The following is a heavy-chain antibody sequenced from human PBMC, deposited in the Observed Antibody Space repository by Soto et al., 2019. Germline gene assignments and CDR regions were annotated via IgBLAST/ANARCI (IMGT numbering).Heavy chain of an antibody. J-gene: IGHJ4*02. V-gene: IGHV3-7*03. CDR3: ARDRYSPAWHPFHX. D-gene: IGHD6-13*01. CDR2: INPDGSKT. Sequence: GGSLRLSCAASGFTFSSYWMSWVRQAPGKGLEWVANINPDGSKTNYVDSVKVRFTISRDNAKRSLYLQMNSLRAEDTAVYYCARDRYSPAWHPFHXWGQVTLVTVSX. CDR1: GFTFSSYW.